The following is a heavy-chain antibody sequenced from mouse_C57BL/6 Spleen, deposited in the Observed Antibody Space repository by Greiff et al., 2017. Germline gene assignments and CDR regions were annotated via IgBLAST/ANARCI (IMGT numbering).Heavy chain of an antibody. V-gene: IGHV1-5*01. D-gene: IGHD4-1*01. CDR1: GYTFTSYW. CDR3: TREVGRTGKDIDY. Sequence: EVQLQQSGTVLARPGASVKMSCKTSGYTFTSYWMHWVKQRPGQGLEWIGAIYPGNSDTSYNQKFKGKAKLTADTSASTAYMELSSLTDEDSAVYYCTREVGRTGKDIDYWGQGTTLTVSS. CDR2: IYPGNSDT. J-gene: IGHJ2*01.